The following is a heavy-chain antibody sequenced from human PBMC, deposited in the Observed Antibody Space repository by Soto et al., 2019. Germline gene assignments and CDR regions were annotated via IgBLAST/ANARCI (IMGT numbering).Heavy chain of an antibody. CDR2: INAGNGDT. D-gene: IGHD6-19*01. CDR3: ARGHSRASYNWFDP. CDR1: GYTFTNYA. J-gene: IGHJ5*02. V-gene: IGHV1-3*01. Sequence: ASVKVSCKASGYTFTNYAMHWVRQAPGQRLEWMGWINAGNGDTKYSQKFQGRVIITRDTSASTADMELSSLRSEDTAVYYCARGHSRASYNWFDPWGPGTLVTVSS.